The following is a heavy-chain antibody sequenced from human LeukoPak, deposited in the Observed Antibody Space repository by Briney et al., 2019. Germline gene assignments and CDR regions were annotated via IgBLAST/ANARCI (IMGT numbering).Heavy chain of an antibody. Sequence: GGSLRLSCTASGFTFNIYSMSWVRQAPGKGLEWVSGISGSGGTTYYADSVKGRFTISRDKSKNTLYLQMNSLRVEDTAVYYCAKDRATVTPKCFDYWGQGTLVTVSS. D-gene: IGHD4-17*01. V-gene: IGHV3-23*01. CDR1: GFTFNIYS. CDR2: ISGSGGTT. J-gene: IGHJ4*02. CDR3: AKDRATVTPKCFDY.